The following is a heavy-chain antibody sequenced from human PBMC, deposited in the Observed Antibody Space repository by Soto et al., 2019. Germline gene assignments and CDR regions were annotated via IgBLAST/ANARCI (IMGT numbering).Heavy chain of an antibody. J-gene: IGHJ4*02. CDR1: GYTFTSYG. D-gene: IGHD3-10*01. V-gene: IGHV1-18*01. CDR2: ISAYNGNT. Sequence: ASVKVSCKASGYTFTSYGISWVRQAPGQGLEWMGWISAYNGNTNYAQKLQGRVTMTTDTSTSTAYMELRSLRSDDTAVYYCARPDGSYYYGSGSYDYWGQGTLVTVSS. CDR3: ARPDGSYYYGSGSYDY.